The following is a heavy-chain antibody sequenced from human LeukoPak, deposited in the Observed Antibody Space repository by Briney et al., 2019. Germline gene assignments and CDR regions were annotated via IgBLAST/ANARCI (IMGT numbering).Heavy chain of an antibody. CDR2: ISDSGNSA. V-gene: IGHV3-23*01. Sequence: RPGGSLRLSCAASGFTFSRHAMSWVRQAPGKGLEWVSGISDSGNSAHYADSVRGRFTISRDNSKNTLYLQVNSLRAEDTAIYFCAKQTTGYYASGVDYWGQGTLVTVSS. CDR3: AKQTTGYYASGVDY. D-gene: IGHD3-10*01. J-gene: IGHJ4*02. CDR1: GFTFSRHA.